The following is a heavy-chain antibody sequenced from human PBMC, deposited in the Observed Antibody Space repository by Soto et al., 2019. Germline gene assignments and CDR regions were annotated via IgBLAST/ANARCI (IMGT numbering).Heavy chain of an antibody. D-gene: IGHD6-19*01. Sequence: GGSLRLSCTGSGFTFGVYTMSWVRQAPGKGLEWLGSIRSTAYGAPTDVAASVRDRFTISRDDSNDSTYLDMNSLRTEDAGVYYCTRIKEWLIRRRFHYYGMDVWGQGTTVTVSS. J-gene: IGHJ6*02. CDR2: IRSTAYGAPT. V-gene: IGHV3-49*04. CDR3: TRIKEWLIRRRFHYYGMDV. CDR1: GFTFGVYT.